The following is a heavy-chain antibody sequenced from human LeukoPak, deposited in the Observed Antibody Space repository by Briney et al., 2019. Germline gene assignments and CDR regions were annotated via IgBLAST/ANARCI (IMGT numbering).Heavy chain of an antibody. Sequence: GGSLRLSCAASGFTFSSYGMSWVRQAPGKGLEWVSAISGSGGSTYYADSMKGRFTISRDNSKNTLYLQMNSLRAEDTAVYYCAKDFTYYYDSSGYCFDYWGQGTLVTVSS. CDR2: ISGSGGST. CDR1: GFTFSSYG. CDR3: AKDFTYYYDSSGYCFDY. V-gene: IGHV3-23*01. D-gene: IGHD3-22*01. J-gene: IGHJ4*02.